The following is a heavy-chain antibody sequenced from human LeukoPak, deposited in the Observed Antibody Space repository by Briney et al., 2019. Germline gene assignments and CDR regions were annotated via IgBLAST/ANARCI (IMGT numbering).Heavy chain of an antibody. V-gene: IGHV3-23*01. D-gene: IGHD4-17*01. J-gene: IGHJ6*03. CDR2: ISGSGVNT. CDR3: AKTPGYGDYSMDV. CDR1: GFTCSSYA. Sequence: PGGSLRLSCAASGFTCSSYAMNWVRQAPGKGLEWVSTISGSGVNTYFADSVKGRFTISRDNSKNTLYLQMNTLRAEDTAVYYCAKTPGYGDYSMDVWGKGTRVTVSS.